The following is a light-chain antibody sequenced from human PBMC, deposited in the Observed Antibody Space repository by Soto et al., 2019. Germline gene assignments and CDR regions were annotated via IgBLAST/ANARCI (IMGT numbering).Light chain of an antibody. CDR3: QHANRYSPYT. V-gene: IGKV1-9*01. Sequence: IQLTQSPSSLSASVGDGVTITCRASQGISNYLAWYQQKPGEAPKLLIYAASTLQSGVPSRFSGSGSGTDFTLTISSLQPADFATYYCQHANRYSPYTVGQGTKVDSK. CDR2: AAS. CDR1: QGISNY. J-gene: IGKJ2*01.